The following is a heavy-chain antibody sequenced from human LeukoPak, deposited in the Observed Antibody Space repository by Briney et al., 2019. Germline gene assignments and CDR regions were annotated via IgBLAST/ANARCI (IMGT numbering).Heavy chain of an antibody. CDR2: ISGSGDNT. CDR3: AKGSYYDSSGSFYFDY. D-gene: IGHD3-22*01. Sequence: GGSLRLSCAASGFTFSSYAMSWVRQALGKGPEWVSGISGSGDNTYYADSVKGRFTISRDNSKNTLYVQVNSLGTEDTAAYYCAKGSYYDSSGSFYFDYWGQGTLVTVSS. J-gene: IGHJ4*02. V-gene: IGHV3-23*01. CDR1: GFTFSSYA.